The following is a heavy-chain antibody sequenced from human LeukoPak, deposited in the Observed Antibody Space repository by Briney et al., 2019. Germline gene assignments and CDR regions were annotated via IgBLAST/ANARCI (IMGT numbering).Heavy chain of an antibody. CDR2: IYSGGST. CDR3: ATLGWNRYYYYYMDV. CDR1: GFTVSSNY. J-gene: IGHJ6*03. V-gene: IGHV3-66*02. D-gene: IGHD1-1*01. Sequence: PGGSLRLSCAASGFTVSSNYMSWVRQAPGKGLEWVSVIYSGGSTYYADSVKGRFTISRDNSKNTLYLQMSSLRAEDTAVYYCATLGWNRYYYYYMDVWGKGTTVTVSS.